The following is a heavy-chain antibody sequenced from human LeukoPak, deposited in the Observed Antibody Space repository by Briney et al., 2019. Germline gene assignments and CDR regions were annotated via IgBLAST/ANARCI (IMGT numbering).Heavy chain of an antibody. CDR3: ARDRYSGYDGFGAFDI. CDR2: IYYRGST. CDR1: GGPLTSYY. V-gene: IGHV4-59*01. J-gene: IGHJ3*02. Sequence: SETLSLTCAVSGGPLTSYYWSWIRQPPGKGLEWIGFIYYRGSTNYNPSLESRVTISVDTSKNRFSLKLSSVTAADTAVYYCARDRYSGYDGFGAFDIWGQGTMVTVSS. D-gene: IGHD5-12*01.